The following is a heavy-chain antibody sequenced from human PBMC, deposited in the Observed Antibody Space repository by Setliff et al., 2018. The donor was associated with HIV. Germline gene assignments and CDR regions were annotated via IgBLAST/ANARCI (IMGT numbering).Heavy chain of an antibody. CDR3: ARGGEKLGSSWYYYYYMDV. J-gene: IGHJ6*03. CDR1: GGTFSSYA. CDR2: IIPIFGTA. D-gene: IGHD6-13*01. Sequence: ASVKVSCKASGGTFSSYAISWVRQAPGQGLEWMGGIIPIFGTANYAQKFQGRVTITADESTSTAYMELSSLRSEDTAVYYCARGGEKLGSSWYYYYYMDVWGKGTTVTVSS. V-gene: IGHV1-69*13.